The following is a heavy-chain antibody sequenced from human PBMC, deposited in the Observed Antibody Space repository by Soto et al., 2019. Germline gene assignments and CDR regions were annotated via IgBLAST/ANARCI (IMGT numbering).Heavy chain of an antibody. D-gene: IGHD1-7*01. CDR2: ISAYNGNT. CDR1: GYTFTSYG. J-gene: IGHJ5*02. Sequence: GASVKVSCKASGYTFTSYGISWVRQAPGQGLEWMGWISAYNGNTNYAQKLQGRVTMTTDTSTSTAYMELRSLRSDDTAVYYCARELELTPPYNWFDPWGQGTRVTVSS. V-gene: IGHV1-18*01. CDR3: ARELELTPPYNWFDP.